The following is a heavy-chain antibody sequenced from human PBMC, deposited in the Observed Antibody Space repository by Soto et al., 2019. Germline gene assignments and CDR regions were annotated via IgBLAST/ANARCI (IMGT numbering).Heavy chain of an antibody. D-gene: IGHD2-21*02. V-gene: IGHV1-69*01. Sequence: QVQLVQSGAEVKKPGSSVKVSCKASGGTFSSYAISWVRQAPGQGLEWMGGIIPIFGTANYAQKFQGRVTITADESTSTDYLELSILRSEDTAVYYCARVTGMGSSGAFDIWGQGTMVTVSS. CDR2: IIPIFGTA. CDR3: ARVTGMGSSGAFDI. CDR1: GGTFSSYA. J-gene: IGHJ3*02.